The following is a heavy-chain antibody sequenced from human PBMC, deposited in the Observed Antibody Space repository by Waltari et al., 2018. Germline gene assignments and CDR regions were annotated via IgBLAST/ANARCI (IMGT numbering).Heavy chain of an antibody. CDR3: ATPRGGYYYDSSGYYPHY. CDR2: VIPIFGTA. V-gene: IGHV1-69*14. Sequence: QVQLVQSGAEVKKPGSSVKVSCKASGGTFSSYAISWVRQAPGQGLEWVGGVIPIFGTANYAQKFQGRVTITADKSTSTAYMELSSLRSEDTAVYYCATPRGGYYYDSSGYYPHYWGQGTLVTVSS. J-gene: IGHJ4*02. CDR1: GGTFSSYA. D-gene: IGHD3-22*01.